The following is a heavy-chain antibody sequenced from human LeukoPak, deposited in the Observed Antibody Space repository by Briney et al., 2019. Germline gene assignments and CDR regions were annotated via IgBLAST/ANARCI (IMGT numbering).Heavy chain of an antibody. V-gene: IGHV1-46*01. J-gene: IGHJ4*02. CDR2: INPSGGIT. CDR3: ARAYYYDSSGPIHYFDY. D-gene: IGHD3-22*01. CDR1: GYTFTTYH. Sequence: ASVKVSCKASGYTFTTYHMHWVRQAPGQGLEWMGIINPSGGITSYAQKFRGRVTMTRDTSTSTVNMELSSLRSEDTAVYYCARAYYYDSSGPIHYFDYWGQGTLVTVSS.